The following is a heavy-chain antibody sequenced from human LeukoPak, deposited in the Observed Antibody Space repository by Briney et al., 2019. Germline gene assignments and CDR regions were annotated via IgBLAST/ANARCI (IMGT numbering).Heavy chain of an antibody. CDR1: GFTFSSYA. J-gene: IGHJ6*03. D-gene: IGHD4-23*01. V-gene: IGHV3-23*01. CDR2: ISGSGGST. Sequence: GGSLRLSCAASGFTFSSYAMSWVRQAPGKGLEWISAISGSGGSTYYADSVKGRFTISRDNSKNTLYLQMNSLRAEDTAVYYCARTGTVDPTSYYYYYMDVWGKGTTVTVSS. CDR3: ARTGTVDPTSYYYYYMDV.